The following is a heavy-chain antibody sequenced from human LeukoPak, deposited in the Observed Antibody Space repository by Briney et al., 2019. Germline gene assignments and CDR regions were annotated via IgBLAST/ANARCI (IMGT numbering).Heavy chain of an antibody. CDR1: GFTFSSYA. J-gene: IGHJ4*02. Sequence: GGSLRLSCAASGFTFSSYAMSWVRQAPGKGLEWVSSIGGVGDNTHYTDSLKGRFTISRDSSRNTLFLQMNTLRVDDTAIYYCAKTPTFYDVLTGYSNDYWGQGTLVTVSS. V-gene: IGHV3-23*01. CDR3: AKTPTFYDVLTGYSNDY. CDR2: IGGVGDNT. D-gene: IGHD3-9*01.